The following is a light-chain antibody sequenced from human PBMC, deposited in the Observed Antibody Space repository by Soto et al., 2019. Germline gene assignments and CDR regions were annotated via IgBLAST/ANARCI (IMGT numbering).Light chain of an antibody. CDR3: KHNNNWPYT. J-gene: IGKJ2*01. CDR1: QSVSSN. V-gene: IGKV3-15*01. Sequence: EIVMTQSPVTLSVSPGERATLSCRASQSVSSNLAWYQQNPGQAPRLLIYGASTRATGIPARFSASGSGTEFTLTISSLQYEDFSVYYCKHNNNWPYTFGQGTTLEIK. CDR2: GAS.